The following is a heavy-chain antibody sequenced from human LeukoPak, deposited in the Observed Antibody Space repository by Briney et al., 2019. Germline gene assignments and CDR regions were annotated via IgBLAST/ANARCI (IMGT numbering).Heavy chain of an antibody. Sequence: SETLSLTCAVYGGSFSGYYRSWIRQPPGKGLEWIGEINHSGSTNYNPSLKSRVTISVDTSKNQFSLKLSSVTAADTAVYYCARSILRYNASGYYPYYFDYWGQGVLVTVSS. D-gene: IGHD3-22*01. V-gene: IGHV4-34*01. CDR3: ARSILRYNASGYYPYYFDY. CDR1: GGSFSGYY. CDR2: INHSGST. J-gene: IGHJ4*02.